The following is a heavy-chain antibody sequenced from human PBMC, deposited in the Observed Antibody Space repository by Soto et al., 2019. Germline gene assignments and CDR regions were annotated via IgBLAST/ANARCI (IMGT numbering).Heavy chain of an antibody. V-gene: IGHV3-48*04. CDR3: VRELGLAY. J-gene: IGHJ4*02. CDR2: ISSGSSTI. D-gene: IGHD7-27*01. CDR1: GFTFSSYS. Sequence: GGSLRLSCAASGFTFSSYSMNWVRQAPGKGLEWVSYISSGSSTIYYADSVKGRFTIARDNGQNSLSLQINSLRVEDTAVYYCVRELGLAYWGQGALVTVSS.